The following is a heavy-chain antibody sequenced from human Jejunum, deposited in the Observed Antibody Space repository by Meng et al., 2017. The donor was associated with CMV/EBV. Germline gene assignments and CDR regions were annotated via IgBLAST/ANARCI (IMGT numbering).Heavy chain of an antibody. D-gene: IGHD6-25*01. J-gene: IGHJ5*02. Sequence: SGDSISRNYWGWIRQPPGKGLEWIGYIYYSGSTSYNPSLKSRVTMSVDTSKNQFSLRLSSVTAADTAVYYCAEVLGPVAAPSRFDPWGPGTLVTV. CDR1: GDSISRNY. CDR2: IYYSGST. V-gene: IGHV4-59*01. CDR3: AEVLGPVAAPSRFDP.